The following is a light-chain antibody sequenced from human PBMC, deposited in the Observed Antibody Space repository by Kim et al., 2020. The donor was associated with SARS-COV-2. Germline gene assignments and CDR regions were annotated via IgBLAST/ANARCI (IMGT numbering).Light chain of an antibody. J-gene: IGLJ3*02. CDR2: YDS. V-gene: IGLV3-21*04. CDR1: NLGDKS. CDR3: QVGDSGSDHWG. Sequence: SYELTQPPSESVAPGKTANISCGGNNLGDKSVQWYQQKPGQAPILVIFYDSDRPSGIPERFSGSTSGNTATLTISRVEVGDEADYYCQVGDSGSDHWGFG.